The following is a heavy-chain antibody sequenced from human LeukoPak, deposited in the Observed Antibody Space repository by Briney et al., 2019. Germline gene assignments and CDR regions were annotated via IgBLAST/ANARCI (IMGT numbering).Heavy chain of an antibody. CDR3: AKGSHYYDSSGYYYPFWY. Sequence: GGSLRLSCAASGFTFSSYAMSWVRQAPGKGLAWVSAISGSGGSTYYADSVKGRFTISRDNSKNTLYLQMNSLRAEDTAVYYCAKGSHYYDSSGYYYPFWYWGQGTLVTVSS. V-gene: IGHV3-23*01. D-gene: IGHD3-22*01. J-gene: IGHJ4*02. CDR1: GFTFSSYA. CDR2: ISGSGGST.